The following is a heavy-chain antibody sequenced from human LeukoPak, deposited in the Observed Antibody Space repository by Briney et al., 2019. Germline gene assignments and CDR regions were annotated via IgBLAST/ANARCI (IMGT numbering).Heavy chain of an antibody. D-gene: IGHD6-19*01. Sequence: GASVKVSCKAFGYTFTDYYMHWVRQAPGQGLEWMGWIIPNSGGTNYAQKFQGRVTMTRDTSISTAYMELSRLRSEDTAVYYCARDLSSSGTHGDYWGQGTLVTVSS. CDR2: IIPNSGGT. CDR1: GYTFTDYY. CDR3: ARDLSSSGTHGDY. V-gene: IGHV1-2*02. J-gene: IGHJ4*02.